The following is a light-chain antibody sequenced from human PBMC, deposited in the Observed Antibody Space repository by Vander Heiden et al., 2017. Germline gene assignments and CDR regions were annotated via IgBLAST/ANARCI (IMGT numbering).Light chain of an antibody. CDR3: AALDDSQSAWV. CDR1: SSTTRRYH. Sequence: ETISRSGSSSTTRRYHVYWYQQLPGTAPKLLIYRNTQRPSGIPDRFSGSKSGTSAALAISGLRAGDEADYYCAALDDSQSAWVFGGGTKLTVL. V-gene: IGLV1-47*01. CDR2: RNT. J-gene: IGLJ3*02.